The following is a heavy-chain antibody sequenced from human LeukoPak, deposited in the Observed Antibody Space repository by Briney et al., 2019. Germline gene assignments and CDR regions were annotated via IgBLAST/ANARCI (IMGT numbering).Heavy chain of an antibody. CDR3: ARDLAQWPFYWFDP. Sequence: SETLSLTCTVSGASISSGSYYWSWIRQPAGRGLEWIARISSGGSPNYNPSLQSRVTISVDTSKNQFSLELSSVTAAGTAVYYCARDLAQWPFYWFDPWGQGTLVIVSS. CDR2: ISSGGSP. D-gene: IGHD6-19*01. J-gene: IGHJ5*02. CDR1: GASISSGSYY. V-gene: IGHV4-61*02.